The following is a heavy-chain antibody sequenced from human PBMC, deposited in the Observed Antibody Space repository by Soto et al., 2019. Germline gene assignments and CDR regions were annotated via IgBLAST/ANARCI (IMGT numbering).Heavy chain of an antibody. J-gene: IGHJ4*02. D-gene: IGHD6-19*01. CDR3: ARLLPGIAVAGSDY. Sequence: GVSQKLSCQVSGYSCTNYVIVWVRQMPGKGLEWMGIIYPGDSDTRYSPSFQGQVTISADKSISTAYLQWSSLKASDTAMYYCARLLPGIAVAGSDYWGQGTLVTVPQ. CDR2: IYPGDSDT. CDR1: GYSCTNYV. V-gene: IGHV5-51*01.